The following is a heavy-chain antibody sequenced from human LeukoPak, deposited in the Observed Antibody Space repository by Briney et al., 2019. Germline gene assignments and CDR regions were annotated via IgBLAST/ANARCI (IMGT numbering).Heavy chain of an antibody. J-gene: IGHJ4*02. V-gene: IGHV3-23*01. CDR3: AKCWAGGRNPLFDY. CDR2: ISGSGGST. D-gene: IGHD6-19*01. CDR1: GFTFSSYA. Sequence: GGSLRLSCAASGFTFSSYAMSWVRQAPGKGLEWVSAISGSGGSTYYADSVKGRFTISRDNSKNTLYLQMNSLRAEDTALYYCAKCWAGGRNPLFDYWGEGTLVTVSS.